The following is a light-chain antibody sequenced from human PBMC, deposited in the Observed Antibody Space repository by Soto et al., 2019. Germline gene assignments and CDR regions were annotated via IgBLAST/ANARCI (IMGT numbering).Light chain of an antibody. CDR3: SAWEYSLGGYCV. J-gene: IGLJ3*02. CDR1: SSNIGSNA. CDR2: IDS. V-gene: IGLV1-44*01. Sequence: QSVLTQPPSASGTPGQRVTISCSGSSSNIGSNAVSWYQLLPGTAPKLLIYIDSHRPSGVPDRFSGSKSGTSASLAINGLQSEDEAESFCSAWEYSLGGYCVFGGGTKLTVL.